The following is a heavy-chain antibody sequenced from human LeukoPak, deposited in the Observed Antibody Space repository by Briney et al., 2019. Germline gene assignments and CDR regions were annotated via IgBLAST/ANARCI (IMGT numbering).Heavy chain of an antibody. J-gene: IGHJ4*02. D-gene: IGHD3-10*01. CDR2: IYYTGST. V-gene: IGHV4-59*13. CDR1: GGSFSNYY. Sequence: SETLSLTCSVSGGSFSNYYWTWIRQPPWKGQEWIGSIYYTGSTNYNPSLKSRVTISITTSKNHLSLNLTSLTAADTAVYYCARVRAGDYKPPDFYFDYWGQGTLVTLYS. CDR3: ARVRAGDYKPPDFYFDY.